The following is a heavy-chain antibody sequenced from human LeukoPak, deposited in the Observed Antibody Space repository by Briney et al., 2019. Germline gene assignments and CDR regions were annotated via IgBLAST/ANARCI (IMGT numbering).Heavy chain of an antibody. J-gene: IGHJ4*02. D-gene: IGHD2-2*03. Sequence: GGSLRLSCGASGFTFRTSGMHWVRQAPGKGLEWVAFIQYDGTDKFYADSVKGRFTISRDNSKNALYLQMNSLRAEDTAVYYCARHLDILVVPAASHEKYFDYWGQGTLVTVSS. CDR1: GFTFRTSG. CDR3: ARHLDILVVPAASHEKYFDY. V-gene: IGHV3-30*02. CDR2: IQYDGTDK.